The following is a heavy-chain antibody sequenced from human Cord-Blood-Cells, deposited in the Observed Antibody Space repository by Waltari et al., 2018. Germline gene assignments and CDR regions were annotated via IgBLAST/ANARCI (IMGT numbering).Heavy chain of an antibody. CDR1: GFTVSSNY. J-gene: IGHJ4*02. V-gene: IGHV3-53*01. D-gene: IGHD3-10*01. CDR2: IYSGGST. CDR3: ARAAVGSGSYYDY. Sequence: EVQLVESGGGLIQPGGSLRLSCAASGFTVSSNYMSWVSQAPGKGLEWVSVIYSGGSTYYADSVKGRFTISRDNSKNTLYLQMNSLRAEDTAVYYCARAAVGSGSYYDYWGQGTLVTVSS.